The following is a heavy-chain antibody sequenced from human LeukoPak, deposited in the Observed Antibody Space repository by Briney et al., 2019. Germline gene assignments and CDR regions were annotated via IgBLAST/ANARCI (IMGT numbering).Heavy chain of an antibody. CDR2: IYYSGST. CDR3: ASDSSGYYYYFDY. J-gene: IGHJ4*02. Sequence: SETLSLTCTVSGGSISSGGYYWGWIRQPPGKGLEWIGSIYYSGSTYYNPSLKSRVTVSVDTSKTQFSLNLSSVTAADTAVYYCASDSSGYYYYFDYWGQGALVTVSS. D-gene: IGHD3-22*01. CDR1: GGSISSGGYY. V-gene: IGHV4-39*01.